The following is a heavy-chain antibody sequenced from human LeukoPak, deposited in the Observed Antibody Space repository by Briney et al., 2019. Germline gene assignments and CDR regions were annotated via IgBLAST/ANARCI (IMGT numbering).Heavy chain of an antibody. CDR3: ARVDSGLGY. J-gene: IGHJ4*02. V-gene: IGHV3-33*01. D-gene: IGHD3-10*01. Sequence: GRSLRLSCAASGFTFSTYGMHWVRQAPGKGLEWVAVIWYDGSNKYYADSVKGRFTISRDNAKNSLYLQMNSLKVEDTAVYYCARVDSGLGYWGQGTLVTVSS. CDR1: GFTFSTYG. CDR2: IWYDGSNK.